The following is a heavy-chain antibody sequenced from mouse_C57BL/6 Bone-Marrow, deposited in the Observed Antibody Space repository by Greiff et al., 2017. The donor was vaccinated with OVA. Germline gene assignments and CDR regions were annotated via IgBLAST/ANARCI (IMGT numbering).Heavy chain of an antibody. CDR1: GYTFTSYW. CDR3: ARGGYYSNLFAY. CDR2: IDPSDSYT. J-gene: IGHJ3*01. V-gene: IGHV1-50*01. Sequence: VQLQQPGAELVKPGASVKLSCKASGYTFTSYWVQWVKQRPGQGLEWIGEIDPSDSYTNYNQKFKGKATLTVDTSSSTAYMQLSSLTSEDSAVYYCARGGYYSNLFAYWGQGTLVTVSA. D-gene: IGHD2-5*01.